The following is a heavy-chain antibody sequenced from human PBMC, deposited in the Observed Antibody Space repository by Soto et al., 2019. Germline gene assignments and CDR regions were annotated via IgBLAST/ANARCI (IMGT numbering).Heavy chain of an antibody. Sequence: QVQLQESGPGLVKPSETLSLTCTVSGDSISHYYWSWIRQPPGKGLEWIGNIYYSGSTNYNPSLTSRVTISVDTAQNQVSLKLSSVTAADTAVYYCARHYGDDYGDLNDAFDVWGQGTMVTVSS. D-gene: IGHD4-17*01. CDR1: GDSISHYY. CDR3: ARHYGDDYGDLNDAFDV. J-gene: IGHJ3*01. V-gene: IGHV4-59*08. CDR2: IYYSGST.